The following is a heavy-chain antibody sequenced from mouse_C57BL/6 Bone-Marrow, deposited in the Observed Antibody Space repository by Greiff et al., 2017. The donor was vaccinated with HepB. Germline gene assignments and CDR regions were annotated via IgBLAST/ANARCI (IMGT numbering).Heavy chain of an antibody. CDR3: TRGGDDYDGFAY. D-gene: IGHD2-4*01. CDR1: GFTFSSYA. V-gene: IGHV5-9-1*02. CDR2: ISSGGDYI. J-gene: IGHJ3*01. Sequence: EVQVVESGEGLVKPGGSLKLSCAASGFTFSSYAMSWVRQTPEKRLEWVAYISSGGDYIYYADTVKGRFTISRDNARNTLYLQMSSLMSEDTAMYYCTRGGDDYDGFAYWGQGTLVTVSA.